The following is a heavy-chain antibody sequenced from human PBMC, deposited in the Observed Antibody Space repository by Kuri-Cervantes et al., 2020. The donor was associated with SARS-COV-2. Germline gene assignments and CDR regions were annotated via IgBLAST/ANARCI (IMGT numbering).Heavy chain of an antibody. V-gene: IGHV1-69*06. Sequence: SVKVSCKASGGTFSSYAISWVRQAPEQGLEWMGGIIPIFGTSNYAQNFQGRVTITADKSTSTAYMELSSLRSEDTAVYYCARVEMTTIKFDYWGQGTLVTVSS. D-gene: IGHD5-24*01. CDR3: ARVEMTTIKFDY. J-gene: IGHJ4*02. CDR2: IIPIFGTS. CDR1: GGTFSSYA.